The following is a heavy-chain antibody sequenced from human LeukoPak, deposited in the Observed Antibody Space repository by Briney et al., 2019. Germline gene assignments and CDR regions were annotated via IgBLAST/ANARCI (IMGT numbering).Heavy chain of an antibody. CDR1: GYTFTSYG. D-gene: IGHD7-27*01. V-gene: IGHV1-3*01. CDR2: INAGNGNT. J-gene: IGHJ6*02. Sequence: ASVKVSCKASGYTFTSYGISWVRQSPGQGLEWMGWINAGNGNTKYSQKFQGRVTITRDTSASTAYMELSSLRSEDTAVYYCARDGSGDRYYYYGMDVWGQGTTVTVSS. CDR3: ARDGSGDRYYYYGMDV.